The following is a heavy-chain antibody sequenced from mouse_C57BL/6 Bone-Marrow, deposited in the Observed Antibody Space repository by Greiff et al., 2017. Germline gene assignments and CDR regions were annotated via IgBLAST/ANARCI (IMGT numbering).Heavy chain of an antibody. CDR3: ASYDYDGDYYAMDY. V-gene: IGHV1-74*01. D-gene: IGHD2-4*01. Sequence: QVQLQQPGAELVKPGASVKVSCKASGYTFTSYWMHWVQQRPGQGLEWIGRIHPSDSDTNYNQTFKGKATLTVDKASSTAYMQMSSLTSEDSAVYYCASYDYDGDYYAMDYWGQGTSVTVSS. CDR1: GYTFTSYW. J-gene: IGHJ4*01. CDR2: IHPSDSDT.